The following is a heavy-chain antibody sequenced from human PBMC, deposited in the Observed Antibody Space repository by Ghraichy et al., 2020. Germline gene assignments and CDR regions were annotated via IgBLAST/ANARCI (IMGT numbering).Heavy chain of an antibody. CDR2: IIPIFGTA. V-gene: IGHV1-69*13. CDR3: ASVTYYYDSSGYYYGFDP. Sequence: SVKVSCKASGGTFSSYAISWVRQAPGQGLEWMGGIIPIFGTANYAQKFQGRVTITADESTSTAYMELSSLRSEDTAVYYCASVTYYYDSSGYYYGFDPWGQGTLVTVSS. J-gene: IGHJ5*02. D-gene: IGHD3-22*01. CDR1: GGTFSSYA.